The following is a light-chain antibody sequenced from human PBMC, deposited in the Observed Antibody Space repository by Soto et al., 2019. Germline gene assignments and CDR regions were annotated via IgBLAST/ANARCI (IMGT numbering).Light chain of an antibody. V-gene: IGLV4-69*01. CDR2: LDSDGSH. Sequence: QSVLTQSPSASASLGASVKLTFTLSSGHSSYAIAWHQQQPEKGPRYLMKLDSDGSHTKGDAIPDRFSCSSSGAERYLTISSLQSEDEADYYCQTWGTGIHVVFGGGTKLTVL. CDR1: SGHSSYA. J-gene: IGLJ2*01. CDR3: QTWGTGIHVV.